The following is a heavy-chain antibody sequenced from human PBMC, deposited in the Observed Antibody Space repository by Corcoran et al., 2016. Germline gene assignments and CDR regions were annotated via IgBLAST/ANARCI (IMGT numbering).Heavy chain of an antibody. D-gene: IGHD1-26*01. CDR2: IDWDDDK. V-gene: IGHV2-70*01. CDR3: ARILRSGAGATQGALGLPDY. Sequence: QLTLRESGPALVKPTQTLTLTCTFSGFSLSTSGMCVSWIRQPPGKALEWLALIDWDDDKYYSTSLKTRLTISKDTSKNQVVLTMTNMDPVEPATYYCARILRSGAGATQGALGLPDYWGQGTLVTVSS. J-gene: IGHJ4*02. CDR1: GFSLSTSGMC.